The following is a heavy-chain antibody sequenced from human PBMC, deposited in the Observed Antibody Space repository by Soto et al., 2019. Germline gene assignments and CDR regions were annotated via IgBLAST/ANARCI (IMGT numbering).Heavy chain of an antibody. Sequence: EVHLVESGGGQVKPEGSLRLSCAASGFTFSSYSMSWVRQAPGKGLEWVSSISTSGRTTYYADSVKGRVTVSRDNAKNSLFLQMNSLRAEDAAVYYCAGRHCTNGVCPFDYWGRGTLVTVSS. J-gene: IGHJ4*02. D-gene: IGHD2-8*01. CDR2: ISTSGRTT. V-gene: IGHV3-21*01. CDR1: GFTFSSYS. CDR3: AGRHCTNGVCPFDY.